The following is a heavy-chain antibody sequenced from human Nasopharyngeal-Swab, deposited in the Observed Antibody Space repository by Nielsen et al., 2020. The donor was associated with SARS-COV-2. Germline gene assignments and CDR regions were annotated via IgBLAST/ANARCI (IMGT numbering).Heavy chain of an antibody. CDR3: ATPRRPTATTDPFDY. V-gene: IGHV1-46*01. CDR2: INPSGGST. D-gene: IGHD4-17*01. J-gene: IGHJ4*02. Sequence: WVRQAPGQGLEWMGIINPSGGSTSYAQKFQGRVTMTRDTSTSTVYMELSSLRSEDTAVYYCATPRRPTATTDPFDYWGQGTLVTVSS.